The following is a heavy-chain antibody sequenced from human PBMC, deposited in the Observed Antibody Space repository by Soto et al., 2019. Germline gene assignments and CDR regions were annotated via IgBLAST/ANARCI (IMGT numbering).Heavy chain of an antibody. V-gene: IGHV1-2*02. CDR2: INPNSGGT. Sequence: ASVKVSCKASGYTFTGYYMHWVRQAPGQGPEWMGWINPNSGGTNYAQKFQGRVTMTGDTSISTAYMELNSLRAEDTAVYYCAKDRTRRFDWLPRDYGMDVWGQGTTVTVSS. CDR3: AKDRTRRFDWLPRDYGMDV. CDR1: GYTFTGYY. J-gene: IGHJ6*02. D-gene: IGHD3-9*01.